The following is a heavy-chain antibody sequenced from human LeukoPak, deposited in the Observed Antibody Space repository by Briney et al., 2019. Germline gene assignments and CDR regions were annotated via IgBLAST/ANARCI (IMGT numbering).Heavy chain of an antibody. CDR1: GFTFSSYS. V-gene: IGHV3-23*01. CDR3: AKSKRLGVYPY. D-gene: IGHD5/OR15-5a*01. CDR2: ISENGGDT. Sequence: TGGSLRLSCAASGFTFSSYSMNWVRQAPGKGLEWVSVISENGGDTYYADSVKGRFTISRDNSKNILYLEMNSLRAEDTAVYYCAKSKRLGVYPYWGQGTLVTVSS. J-gene: IGHJ4*02.